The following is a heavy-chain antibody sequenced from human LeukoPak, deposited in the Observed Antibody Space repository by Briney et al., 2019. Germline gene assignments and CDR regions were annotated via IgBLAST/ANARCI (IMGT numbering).Heavy chain of an antibody. CDR1: GFTFDDYA. CDR2: ISWNSGSI. J-gene: IGHJ3*02. CDR3: AKDSGRTGDAFDI. V-gene: IGHV3-9*01. D-gene: IGHD7-27*01. Sequence: GGSLRLSCAASGFTFDDYAMHWVRQAPGKGLEWVSGISWNSGSIGYADSAKGRFTIPRDNAKNSLYLQMNSLRAEDTALYYCAKDSGRTGDAFDIWGQGTMVTVSS.